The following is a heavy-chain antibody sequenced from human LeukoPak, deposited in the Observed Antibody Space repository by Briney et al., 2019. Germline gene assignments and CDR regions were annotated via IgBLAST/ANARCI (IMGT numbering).Heavy chain of an antibody. CDR3: AGYNIPYTFEF. Sequence: SGTLSLTCAVSGGSISRSNWWSWVRQPPGKGLEWIGDILHSGDTNYNASLWSRLTISLDKSRNQFSLQLSSVTAADTAVYYCAGYNIPYTFEFWGPGTVVTVSS. CDR1: GGSISRSNW. D-gene: IGHD1-14*01. CDR2: ILHSGDT. V-gene: IGHV4-4*02. J-gene: IGHJ4*02.